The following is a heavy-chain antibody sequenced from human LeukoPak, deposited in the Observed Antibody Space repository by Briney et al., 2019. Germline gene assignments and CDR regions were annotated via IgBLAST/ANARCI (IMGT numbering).Heavy chain of an antibody. D-gene: IGHD3-3*01. V-gene: IGHV3-53*01. CDR3: ARVHDFWSGSRRDDALDI. Sequence: GWSLTLSCPVSGFAVSTNLMSWLRQAPGKGLECVSLIYTGGSTYSAVCVKGRFTISRDKSKNTLYIQMTSLRAEDTAVYYCARVHDFWSGSRRDDALDIWGQGTLVTVS. J-gene: IGHJ3*02. CDR2: IYTGGST. CDR1: GFAVSTNL.